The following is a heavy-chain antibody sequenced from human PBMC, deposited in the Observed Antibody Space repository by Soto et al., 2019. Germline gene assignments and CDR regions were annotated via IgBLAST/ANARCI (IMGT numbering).Heavy chain of an antibody. J-gene: IGHJ4*02. CDR1: GFTFSSYA. V-gene: IGHV3-23*01. CDR3: AKVQIVLMVYATKEQYYFDY. Sequence: GGSLRLSCAASGFTFSSYAMSWVRQAPGKGLEWVSAISGSGGSTYYADSVKGRFTISRDNSKNTLYLQMNSLRAEDTAVYYCAKVQIVLMVYATKEQYYFDYWGQGTLVTVSS. CDR2: ISGSGGST. D-gene: IGHD2-8*01.